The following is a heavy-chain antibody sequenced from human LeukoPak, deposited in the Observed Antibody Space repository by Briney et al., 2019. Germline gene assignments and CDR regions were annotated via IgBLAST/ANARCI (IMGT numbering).Heavy chain of an antibody. D-gene: IGHD2-2*01. CDR2: ISGSGGST. CDR1: GFTFSSYA. J-gene: IGHJ6*02. Sequence: GGSLRLSCAASGFTFSSYAMSWVRQAPGKGLEWVSAISGSGGSTYYADSVKGRFTISRDNSKNTLYLQMDSLRAEDTAVYYCVGGQTTIVVVPAAMTKVDYYYGMDVWGQGTTVTVSS. V-gene: IGHV3-23*01. CDR3: VGGQTTIVVVPAAMTKVDYYYGMDV.